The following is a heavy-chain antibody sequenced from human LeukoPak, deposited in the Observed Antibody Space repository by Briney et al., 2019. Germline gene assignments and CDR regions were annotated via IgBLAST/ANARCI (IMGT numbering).Heavy chain of an antibody. CDR2: IYPGDSDT. V-gene: IGHV5-51*01. J-gene: IGHJ4*02. D-gene: IGHD6-6*01. CDR1: GYSFNNYW. CDR3: ARQYSRSSPFDY. Sequence: GESLKISCKGFGYSFNNYWIGWVRQMPGKGLEYMGIIYPGDSDTRYSPSFQGQVTISADKSINTAYLQWSSLKASDTAMYYCARQYSRSSPFDYWGQGTLVTVPS.